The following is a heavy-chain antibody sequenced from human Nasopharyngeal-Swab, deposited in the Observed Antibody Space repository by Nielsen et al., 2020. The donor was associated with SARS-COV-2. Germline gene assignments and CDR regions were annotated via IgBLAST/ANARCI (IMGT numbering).Heavy chain of an antibody. CDR3: ARGIVVDSSSWYPSYFDY. J-gene: IGHJ4*02. V-gene: IGHV4-34*01. CDR1: GGSFSGYY. Sequence: SETLSLTCAVYGGSFSGYYWSWLRQPPGKGLEWIGEINHSGSTNYNPSLKSRVTISVDTSKNQFSLKLNSVTAADTAVYYCARGIVVDSSSWYPSYFDYWGQGTLVTVSS. D-gene: IGHD6-13*01. CDR2: INHSGST.